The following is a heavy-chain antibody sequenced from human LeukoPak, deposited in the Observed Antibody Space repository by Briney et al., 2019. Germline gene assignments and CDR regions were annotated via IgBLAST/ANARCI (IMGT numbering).Heavy chain of an antibody. V-gene: IGHV3-7*01. Sequence: SGGSLRLSCAASGFTFSSYWMSWARQAPGKGLESVANINEDGSDKYYVDSVKGRFTISRDNAKKSLYLQMNSLRVGDTAVYFCARMIRSSYDSCWSQGILVTVSS. J-gene: IGHJ4*02. CDR1: GFTFSSYW. CDR3: ARMIRSSYDSC. D-gene: IGHD2-2*01. CDR2: INEDGSDK.